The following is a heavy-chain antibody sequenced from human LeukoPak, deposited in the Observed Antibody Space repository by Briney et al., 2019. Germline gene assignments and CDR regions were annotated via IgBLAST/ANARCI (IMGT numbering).Heavy chain of an antibody. V-gene: IGHV3-23*01. Sequence: GGSLRLSCAASGFTFSSYAMSWVRQAPGPGLEWVSAISGSGGSTYYADSVKGRFTISRDNSKNTLYLQMSSLRAEDTAVYYCAKASGPIRPPGYWGQGTLVTVSS. D-gene: IGHD2-2*02. CDR1: GFTFSSYA. J-gene: IGHJ4*02. CDR3: AKASGPIRPPGY. CDR2: ISGSGGST.